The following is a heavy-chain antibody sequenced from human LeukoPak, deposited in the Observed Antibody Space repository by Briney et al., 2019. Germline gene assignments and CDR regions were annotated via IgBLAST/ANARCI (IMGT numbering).Heavy chain of an antibody. CDR2: IHYSGST. CDR1: GGSISSGDYY. CDR3: ARDVLGRSKTNLFDP. Sequence: SETLSLTCTVSGGSISSGDYYWSWIRQPPGKGLEWIGYIHYSGSTYYNPSLKSRVTISVDTSKNQFSLKLSSVTAADTAVYYCARDVLGRSKTNLFDPWGQGTLVTVSS. V-gene: IGHV4-30-4*01. J-gene: IGHJ5*02. D-gene: IGHD7-27*01.